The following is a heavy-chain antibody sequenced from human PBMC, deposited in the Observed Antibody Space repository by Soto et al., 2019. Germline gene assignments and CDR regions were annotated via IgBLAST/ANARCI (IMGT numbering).Heavy chain of an antibody. CDR2: INGEGSRI. CDR3: ARGIKNKYGMDV. V-gene: IGHV3-74*01. D-gene: IGHD2-15*01. Sequence: VQLVESGGGLVQPGGSLRLSCAASGFTFTDYWIHWVRRAPGKGLVWVSRINGEGSRISQADSVKGRFTISRDNALSTVYLQINSLRVEDTAVYYCARGIKNKYGMDVWGQGTTFTVSS. J-gene: IGHJ6*02. CDR1: GFTFTDYW.